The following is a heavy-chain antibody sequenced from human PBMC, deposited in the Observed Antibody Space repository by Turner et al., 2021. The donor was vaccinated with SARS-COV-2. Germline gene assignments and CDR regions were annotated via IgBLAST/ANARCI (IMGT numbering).Heavy chain of an antibody. Sequence: QVQLVQSGAEVRKRGASVNVCGKAPGYTCTSYDINWMRQATGQGLEWMGWMNPSSGNPDYAQKFQGRVTMTRNTSISTAYMELSSLRSEDTAVYYCARGDWSGGSCDDLDYWGQGTMVTVSS. J-gene: IGHJ4*02. CDR1: GYTCTSYD. CDR3: ARGDWSGGSCDDLDY. D-gene: IGHD2-15*01. CDR2: MNPSSGNP. V-gene: IGHV1-8*01.